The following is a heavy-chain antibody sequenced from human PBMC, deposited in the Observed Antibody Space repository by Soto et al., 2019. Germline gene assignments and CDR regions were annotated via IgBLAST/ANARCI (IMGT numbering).Heavy chain of an antibody. CDR3: ATSGGGIAVAGLLDY. V-gene: IGHV3-9*01. D-gene: IGHD6-19*01. J-gene: IGHJ4*02. CDR1: GFTFDDYA. Sequence: EVQLVESGGGLVQPGRSLRLSCAASGFTFDDYAMHWVRQAPGKGLEWVSGISWNSGSIGYADSVKGRFTISRDNAKNSLYLQMNSLRAEDTALYYCATSGGGIAVAGLLDYWGQGTLVTVSS. CDR2: ISWNSGSI.